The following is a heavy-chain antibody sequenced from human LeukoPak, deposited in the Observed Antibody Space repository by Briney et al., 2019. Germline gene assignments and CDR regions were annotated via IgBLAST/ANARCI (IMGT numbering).Heavy chain of an antibody. CDR1: GGSFSGYY. CDR3: ARHPISNNWFDP. V-gene: IGHV4-34*01. D-gene: IGHD3-3*01. J-gene: IGHJ5*02. CDR2: INHSGST. Sequence: PETLSLTCAVYGGSFSGYYWSWIRQPPGKGLEWIGEINHSGSTNYNPSLKSRVTISVDTSKNQFSLKLSSVTAADTAVYYCARHPISNNWFDPWGQGTLVTVSS.